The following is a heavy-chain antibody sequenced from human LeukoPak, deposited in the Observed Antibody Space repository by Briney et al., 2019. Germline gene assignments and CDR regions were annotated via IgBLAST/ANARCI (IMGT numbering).Heavy chain of an antibody. J-gene: IGHJ4*02. Sequence: GSLRISCAASGFTFSNYGMSWVRQAPGKGLEWVSGISGSGGSTFYTDYTDSVKGRFTISRDDSKNTRHLQMNSLRAEDTAVYYCAKIVVVPAAHFDYWGQGTLVTVSS. CDR3: AKIVVVPAAHFDY. CDR2: ISGSGGST. V-gene: IGHV3-23*01. D-gene: IGHD2-2*01. CDR1: GFTFSNYG.